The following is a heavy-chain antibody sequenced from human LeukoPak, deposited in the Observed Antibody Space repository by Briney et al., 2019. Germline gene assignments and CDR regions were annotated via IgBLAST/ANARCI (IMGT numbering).Heavy chain of an antibody. CDR1: GYTFTSYA. V-gene: IGHV1-3*01. Sequence: GASVKVSCKASGYTFTSYAMHWERQAPGQGLEWMGWINAGNGNTKYSQRFQGRVTITRDTSTSTVYMELSSLRSEDTAVYYCARVEYDFWSGYSRGSFDYWGQGTLVTVSS. CDR2: INAGNGNT. CDR3: ARVEYDFWSGYSRGSFDY. D-gene: IGHD3-3*01. J-gene: IGHJ4*02.